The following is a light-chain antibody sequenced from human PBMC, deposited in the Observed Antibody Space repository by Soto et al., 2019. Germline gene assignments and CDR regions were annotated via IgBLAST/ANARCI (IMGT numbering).Light chain of an antibody. CDR3: KSFTTSDTYV. CDR1: SSDVGAYNY. J-gene: IGLJ1*01. CDR2: DVS. Sequence: QSVLTQPASVYGSPGQSIAISCTGTSSDVGAYNYVSWYQQYPGKAPKLVIFDVSYRPSGVSTRFSGSKSGNTASLTISGLQAEDEADYYCKSFTTSDTYVFGTGTKVT. V-gene: IGLV2-14*01.